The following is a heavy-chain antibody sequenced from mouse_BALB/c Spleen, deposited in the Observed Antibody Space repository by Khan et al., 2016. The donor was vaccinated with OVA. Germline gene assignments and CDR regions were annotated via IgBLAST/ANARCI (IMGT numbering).Heavy chain of an antibody. Sequence: QVQLQQSGAELAKPGASVKMSCKASGYTPTSYWMHWVKQRPGQGLEWIGYINPSTGYSEYNQKFKDKATLTADKSSSTAYMQLSSLTSDDSAVYYCANHGSSSAWFAYWGQGTLVTVSA. D-gene: IGHD1-1*01. CDR3: ANHGSSSAWFAY. CDR2: INPSTGYS. CDR1: GYTPTSYW. V-gene: IGHV1-7*01. J-gene: IGHJ3*01.